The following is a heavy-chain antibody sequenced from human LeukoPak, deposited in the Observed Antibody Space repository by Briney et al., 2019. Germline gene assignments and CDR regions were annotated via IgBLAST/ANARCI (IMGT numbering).Heavy chain of an antibody. CDR1: GFIFDDYG. CDR2: INWNGAWT. J-gene: IGHJ6*02. Sequence: GGSLRLSCIASGFIFDDYGMSWVRQAPGKGLEWVCDINWNGAWTGYADSVKGRFTISRDNAKNSLYLQMNSLRAEDTAVYYCARAPDYDILTGYLVYYYYGMDVWGQGTTVTVSS. D-gene: IGHD3-9*01. CDR3: ARAPDYDILTGYLVYYYYGMDV. V-gene: IGHV3-20*04.